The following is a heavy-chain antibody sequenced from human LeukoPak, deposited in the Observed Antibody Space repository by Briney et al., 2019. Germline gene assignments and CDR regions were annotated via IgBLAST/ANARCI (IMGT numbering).Heavy chain of an antibody. J-gene: IGHJ4*02. CDR3: ARDGRAAAVASYYFDY. Sequence: PGGSLRLSCAASGFTFSSYAMHWVRQAPGKGLEWVAVISYDGSNKYYADSVKGRFTISRDNSKNTLYLQMNSLRAEDTAVYYCARDGRAAAVASYYFDYWGQGTLVTVSS. CDR2: ISYDGSNK. CDR1: GFTFSSYA. D-gene: IGHD6-13*01. V-gene: IGHV3-30-3*01.